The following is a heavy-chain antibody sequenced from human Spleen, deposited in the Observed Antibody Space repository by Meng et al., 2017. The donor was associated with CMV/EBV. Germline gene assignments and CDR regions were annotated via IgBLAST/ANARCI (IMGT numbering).Heavy chain of an antibody. V-gene: IGHV1-3*02. CDR1: GYTFTSYA. D-gene: IGHD2-2*02. Sequence: ASVKVSCKASGYTFTSYAMHWVRQAPGQRLEWMGWSNAGNGNTKYSQEFQGRVTITRDTSASTAYMELSSLRSEDMAVYYCAREGCSSSNCYNDYFDYWGQGTLVTVSS. J-gene: IGHJ4*02. CDR2: SNAGNGNT. CDR3: AREGCSSSNCYNDYFDY.